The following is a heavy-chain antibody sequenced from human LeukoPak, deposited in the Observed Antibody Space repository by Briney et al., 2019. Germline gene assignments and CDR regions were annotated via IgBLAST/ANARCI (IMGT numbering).Heavy chain of an antibody. J-gene: IGHJ4*02. D-gene: IGHD4-17*01. CDR2: IYYSGST. CDR1: GGSISRYY. Sequence: SETLSLTCTVSGGSISRYYWNWIRQPPGKGLEWTGYIYYSGSTNYNPSLKSRVTISVDTSKNQFSLKLSSVTAADTAVYYCARETTTEGGFHYWGQGTLVTVSS. CDR3: ARETTTEGGFHY. V-gene: IGHV4-59*01.